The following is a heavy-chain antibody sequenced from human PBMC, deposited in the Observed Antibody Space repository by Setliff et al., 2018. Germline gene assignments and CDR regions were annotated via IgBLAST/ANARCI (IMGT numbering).Heavy chain of an antibody. CDR2: IWYDGSNK. V-gene: IGHV3-33*01. D-gene: IGHD3-22*01. Sequence: GGSLRLSCAASGFTFSSYGMHWVRQAPGKGLEWVAVIWYDGSNKYYADSVKGRFTISRDNSKNTLYLQMNSLRAEDTAVYYCARELTYYYDSSGVDYWGQGTLVTVSS. CDR1: GFTFSSYG. CDR3: ARELTYYYDSSGVDY. J-gene: IGHJ4*02.